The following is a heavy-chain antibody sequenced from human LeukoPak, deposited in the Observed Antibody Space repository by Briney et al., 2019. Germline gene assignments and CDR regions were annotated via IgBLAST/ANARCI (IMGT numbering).Heavy chain of an antibody. D-gene: IGHD6-19*01. CDR3: ARDPQDSSGWYLVGYYYYGMDV. V-gene: IGHV3-33*01. CDR1: GFTFSSYG. Sequence: PGGSLRLSCAASGFTFSSYGMHWVRQAPGKGLEWVAVIWYDGSNKYYADSVKGRFTISRDNSKNTLYLQMNSLRAEDTAVYYCARDPQDSSGWYLVGYYYYGMDVWGQGTTVTVSS. CDR2: IWYDGSNK. J-gene: IGHJ6*02.